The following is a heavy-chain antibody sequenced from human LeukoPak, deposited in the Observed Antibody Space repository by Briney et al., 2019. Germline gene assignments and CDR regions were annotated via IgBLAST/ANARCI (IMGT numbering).Heavy chain of an antibody. CDR2: IYSGGST. CDR3: VPLPAGNFPGFDY. D-gene: IGHD1-7*01. V-gene: IGHV3-53*01. J-gene: IGHJ4*02. CDR1: GFTVSSNY. Sequence: PGGSLRLSCAASGFTVSSNYMSWVRQAPGKGLEWVSVIYSGGSTYYADSVKGRFTISRDDSKNTVSLQMNSLRVEDAALYYCVPLPAGNFPGFDYWGQGTRVTVSS.